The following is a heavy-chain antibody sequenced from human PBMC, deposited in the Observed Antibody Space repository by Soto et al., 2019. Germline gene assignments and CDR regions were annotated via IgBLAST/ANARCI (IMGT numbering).Heavy chain of an antibody. J-gene: IGHJ4*02. Sequence: XVSLRLSCAASGFTFSSYSMNWVRQAPGKGLEWASSISSSSSYIYYADSVKGRFTISRDNAKNSLYLQMNSLRAEDTAVYYCARIELGTIDGYYDSSGYYWNWGRGTLVTVSS. CDR1: GFTFSSYS. CDR2: ISSSSSYI. V-gene: IGHV3-21*01. CDR3: ARIELGTIDGYYDSSGYYWN. D-gene: IGHD3-22*01.